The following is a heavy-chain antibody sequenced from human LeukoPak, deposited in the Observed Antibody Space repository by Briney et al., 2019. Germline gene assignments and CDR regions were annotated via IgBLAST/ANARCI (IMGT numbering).Heavy chain of an antibody. CDR2: IGGRDGGT. D-gene: IGHD3-9*01. Sequence: PGASLRLSCAASGFIFSNYAVSWVRQAPGKGLAWVSAIGGRDGGTYCADSVKGRFTVSRDDPKNTLYLQMNTLRVEDTAVYYCAKWGDYDILTGYYDSDYWGHGTLVTVSS. CDR3: AKWGDYDILTGYYDSDY. V-gene: IGHV3-23*01. CDR1: GFIFSNYA. J-gene: IGHJ4*01.